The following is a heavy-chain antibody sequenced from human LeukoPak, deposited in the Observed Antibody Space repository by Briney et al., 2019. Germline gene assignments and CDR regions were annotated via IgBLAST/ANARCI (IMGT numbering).Heavy chain of an antibody. V-gene: IGHV1-8*01. CDR3: ARGPEDGYNYDY. Sequence: ASVKVPCKASGYTFTSYDINWVRQATGQGLEWMGWMNPNSGNTGYAQKFQGRVTMTRNTSISTAYMELSSLRSEDTAVYYCARGPEDGYNYDYWGQGTLVTVSS. J-gene: IGHJ4*02. CDR1: GYTFTSYD. D-gene: IGHD5-24*01. CDR2: MNPNSGNT.